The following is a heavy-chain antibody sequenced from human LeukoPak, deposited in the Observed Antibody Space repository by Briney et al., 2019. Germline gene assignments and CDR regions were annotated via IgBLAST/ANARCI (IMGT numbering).Heavy chain of an antibody. Sequence: SETLSLTCTVSGGSISSYYWSWIRQPPGKGLEWIAYIYYTGSTNYNPSLKSRVTISVDTSKNQFSLKLNSVTAADTAMYYCARHDSSLSFPLDIWAQGTMVTVSS. CDR1: GGSISSYY. CDR3: ARHDSSLSFPLDI. V-gene: IGHV4-59*08. J-gene: IGHJ3*02. CDR2: IYYTGST. D-gene: IGHD3-16*02.